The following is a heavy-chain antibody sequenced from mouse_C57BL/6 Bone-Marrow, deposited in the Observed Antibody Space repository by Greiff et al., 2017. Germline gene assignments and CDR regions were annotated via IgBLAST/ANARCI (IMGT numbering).Heavy chain of an antibody. Sequence: QVQLKESGAELVKPGASVKMSCKASGYTFTTYPIEWMKQNHGKSLEWIGNFHPYNDDTKYNEKFKGKATLTVAKSSSTVYLELSRLTSDDSAVYYCARPYYYGSRDWYFDVWGTGTTVTVSS. J-gene: IGHJ1*03. V-gene: IGHV1-47*01. CDR3: ARPYYYGSRDWYFDV. D-gene: IGHD1-1*01. CDR2: FHPYNDDT. CDR1: GYTFTTYP.